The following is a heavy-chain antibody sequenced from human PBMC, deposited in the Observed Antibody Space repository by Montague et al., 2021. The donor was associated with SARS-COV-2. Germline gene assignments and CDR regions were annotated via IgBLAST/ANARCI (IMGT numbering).Heavy chain of an antibody. J-gene: IGHJ4*02. V-gene: IGHV4-59*01. CDR2: IYSSEGT. Sequence: SETLSLTCAVSGGSISHYYWSWIRQPPGKGLEGFGYIYSSEGTNXNPSLKSRVTLSLDEAKNNFSLRLSSVTAADTAVYYCARRTDILTGYYDYWGQGTLVTVSS. CDR3: ARRTDILTGYYDY. CDR1: GGSISHYY. D-gene: IGHD3-9*01.